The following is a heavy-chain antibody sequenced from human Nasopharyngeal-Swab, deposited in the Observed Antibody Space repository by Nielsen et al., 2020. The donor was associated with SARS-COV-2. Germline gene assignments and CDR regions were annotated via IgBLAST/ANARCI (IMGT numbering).Heavy chain of an antibody. CDR3: ARIPLYTTSGGMDV. D-gene: IGHD6-13*01. J-gene: IGHJ6*02. CDR1: GFSLSTSGVG. CDR2: IYWDDDK. V-gene: IGHV2-5*02. Sequence: SGPTLVKPTQTLTLTCTFSGFSLSTSGVGVGWIRQPPGKALEWLALIYWDDDKRYSPSLKSRLTITKDTSKNQVVLTMTNMDPVDTATYYCARIPLYTTSGGMDVWGHGTTVTVSS.